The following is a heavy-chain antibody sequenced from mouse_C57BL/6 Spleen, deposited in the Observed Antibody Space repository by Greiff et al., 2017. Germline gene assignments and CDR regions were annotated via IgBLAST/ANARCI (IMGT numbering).Heavy chain of an antibody. CDR2: ISSGGRYT. CDR3: ARHGDSSGSWFAY. Sequence: EVMLVESGGDLVKPGGSLKLSCAASGFTFSSSGMSWVRQTPDKRLEWVATISSGGRYTYYPDSVKGRFTISRDNAKNTLYLQMSSLKSEDTAMYYCARHGDSSGSWFAYWGQGTLVTVSA. CDR1: GFTFSSSG. V-gene: IGHV5-6*01. D-gene: IGHD3-2*02. J-gene: IGHJ3*01.